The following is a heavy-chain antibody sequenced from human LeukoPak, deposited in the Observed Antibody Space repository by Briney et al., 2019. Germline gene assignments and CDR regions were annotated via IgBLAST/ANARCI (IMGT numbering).Heavy chain of an antibody. Sequence: GGTLRLSCAASGFTFSSYGMSWVRQAPGKGLEWVSAISGSGGSTYYADSVKGRFTISRDNSKNTLYLQMNRLRAEDTAVYYCAKGDSSWYDFFDYWGQGTLVTVSS. J-gene: IGHJ4*02. CDR1: GFTFSSYG. V-gene: IGHV3-23*01. CDR3: AKGDSSWYDFFDY. CDR2: ISGSGGST. D-gene: IGHD6-13*01.